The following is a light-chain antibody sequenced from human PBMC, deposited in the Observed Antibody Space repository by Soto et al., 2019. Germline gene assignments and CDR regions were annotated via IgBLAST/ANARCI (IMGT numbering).Light chain of an antibody. CDR2: DVS. CDR3: SSYTSSRTRVV. J-gene: IGLJ2*01. V-gene: IGLV2-14*01. Sequence: QSALTQPASVSGSPGQSITISCSGTSSDVGGYNYVSWYQQHPGTAPKLMIYDVSNRPSGVSNRFSGSKSGNTASLTISGLQSEDEADYYCSSYTSSRTRVVFGGGTKLTVL. CDR1: SSDVGGYNY.